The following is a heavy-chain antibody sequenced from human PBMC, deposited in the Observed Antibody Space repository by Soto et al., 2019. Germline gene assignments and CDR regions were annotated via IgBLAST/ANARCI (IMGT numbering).Heavy chain of an antibody. J-gene: IGHJ5*02. CDR1: GYSFTSYW. D-gene: IGHD3-3*01. V-gene: IGHV5-51*01. CDR2: LYPGDSDT. CDR3: ARGPPFSYYDFWSGYSNWFDP. Sequence: GESLKISCKGSGYSFTSYWIGWVRQMPRKGPEWMGILYPGDSDTRYSPSFQGQVTISADNSISTAYLQWSSLKAADTAMYYCARGPPFSYYDFWSGYSNWFDPWGQGTLVTVSS.